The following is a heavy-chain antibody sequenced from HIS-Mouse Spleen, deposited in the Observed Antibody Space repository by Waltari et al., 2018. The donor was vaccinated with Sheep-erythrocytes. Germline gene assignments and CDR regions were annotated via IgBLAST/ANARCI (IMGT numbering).Heavy chain of an antibody. CDR3: ARDRSDYGDLDY. CDR2: IIPILGIA. CDR1: GGTFSSYA. V-gene: IGHV1-69*04. Sequence: QVQLVQSGAEVKKPGSSVKVSCKASGGTFSSYANSWVRQAPGQGLEWMGRIIPILGIANYAQKFQGRVTITADKSTSTAYMELSSLRSEDTAVYYCARDRSDYGDLDYWGQGTLVTVSS. J-gene: IGHJ4*02. D-gene: IGHD4-17*01.